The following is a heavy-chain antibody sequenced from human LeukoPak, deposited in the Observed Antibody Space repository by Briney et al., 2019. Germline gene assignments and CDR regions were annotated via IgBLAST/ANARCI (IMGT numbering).Heavy chain of an antibody. D-gene: IGHD3-10*01. V-gene: IGHV4-39*01. CDR1: GVSISSSSYF. CDR3: ARQVTMVRGSLGAFDI. J-gene: IGHJ3*02. CDR2: IYYSGST. Sequence: SETLSLTCTVSGVSISSSSYFWGWIRQPPGKGLEWIGSIYYSGSTYYNPSLKSRVTISVDTSKNQFSLKLSSVTAADTAVYYCARQVTMVRGSLGAFDIWGQGTMVTVSS.